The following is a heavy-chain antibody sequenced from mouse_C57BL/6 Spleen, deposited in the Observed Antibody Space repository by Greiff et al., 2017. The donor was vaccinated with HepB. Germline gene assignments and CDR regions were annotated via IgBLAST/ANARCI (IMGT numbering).Heavy chain of an antibody. CDR2: IDPKSGGT. CDR3: ARSGYYGSSPWFAY. J-gene: IGHJ3*01. V-gene: IGHV1-72*01. CDR1: GYNFTSYW. D-gene: IGHD1-1*01. Sequence: QVQLQQPGAELVKPGASVKLSCKASGYNFTSYWMHWVKQRPGRGLEWIGRIDPKSGGTKYNEKFKGKATLTVDKPSSTAYMQLSSLTSEDSAVYYCARSGYYGSSPWFAYWGQGTLVTVSA.